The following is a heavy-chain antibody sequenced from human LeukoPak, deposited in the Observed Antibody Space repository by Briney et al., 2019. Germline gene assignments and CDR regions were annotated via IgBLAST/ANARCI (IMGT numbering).Heavy chain of an antibody. CDR2: ISSSSSYM. Sequence: GGSLRLSCAASGFTFSSYSMNWVRQAPGKGLEWVSSISSSSSYMYYADSVKGRFTISRNNAKNSLYLQMNSLRAEDTAVYYCAREDDYDFWSGYVYYYGMDVWGQGTTVTVSS. J-gene: IGHJ6*02. CDR3: AREDDYDFWSGYVYYYGMDV. V-gene: IGHV3-21*01. CDR1: GFTFSSYS. D-gene: IGHD3-3*01.